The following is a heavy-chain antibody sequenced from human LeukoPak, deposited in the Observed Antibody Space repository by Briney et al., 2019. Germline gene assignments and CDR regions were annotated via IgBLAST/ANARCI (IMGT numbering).Heavy chain of an antibody. CDR1: GFTFNNYW. V-gene: IGHV3-74*01. CDR2: INSDASTT. J-gene: IGHJ4*02. D-gene: IGHD6-19*01. CDR3: ASGSSGWYGEI. Sequence: GGSLRLSCAASGFTFNNYWMHWVRQAPGKGLVWVSRINSDASTTNYVDSVKGRFTMSRDNAKNTLYLQMNGLRAEDTAVYHCASGSSGWYGEIWGQGTLVTVSS.